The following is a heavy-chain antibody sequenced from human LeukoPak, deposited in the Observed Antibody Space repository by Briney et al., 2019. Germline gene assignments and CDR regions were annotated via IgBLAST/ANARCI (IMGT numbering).Heavy chain of an antibody. CDR3: ATCDGYNYGRWYFDL. V-gene: IGHV4-39*07. J-gene: IGHJ2*01. CDR2: IYYSEST. D-gene: IGHD5-24*01. Sequence: SDTLSLTCTVSGRSISSSSYYWRWVRQPPGTGLEWLGSIYYSESTYYNPSLKSRVTISADTSKSQFSLKLSSVTAADTAVYYCATCDGYNYGRWYFDLWGRGTLVTVSS. CDR1: GRSISSSSYY.